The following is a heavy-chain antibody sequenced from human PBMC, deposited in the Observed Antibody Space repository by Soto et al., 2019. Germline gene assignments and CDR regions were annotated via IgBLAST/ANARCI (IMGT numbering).Heavy chain of an antibody. D-gene: IGHD2-2*01. CDR2: IYHPYNT. V-gene: IGHV4-31*03. J-gene: IGHJ5*02. Sequence: PSETLSLTCTVSCDAIYIGGYYWTWIRQDPEKRRQWIWYIYHPYNTSYNPTLKSRVTMSIDTSKNTISLKFASVTAADTAVYYCARDGSSTANWIDPWGQGTLVTVSS. CDR3: ARDGSSTANWIDP. CDR1: CDAIYIGGYY.